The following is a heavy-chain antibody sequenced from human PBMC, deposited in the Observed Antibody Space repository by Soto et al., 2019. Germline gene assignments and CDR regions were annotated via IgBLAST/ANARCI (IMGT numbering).Heavy chain of an antibody. Sequence: GASVKVSCKASGGTFSSYAISWVRQAPGQGLEWMGGIIPIFGTANYAQKFQGRVTITADKSTSTAYMELSSLRSEDTAVYYCASRLGYYVTAFDYWGQGTLVTVSS. CDR3: ASRLGYYVTAFDY. CDR2: IIPIFGTA. CDR1: GGTFSSYA. V-gene: IGHV1-69*06. D-gene: IGHD3-10*02. J-gene: IGHJ4*02.